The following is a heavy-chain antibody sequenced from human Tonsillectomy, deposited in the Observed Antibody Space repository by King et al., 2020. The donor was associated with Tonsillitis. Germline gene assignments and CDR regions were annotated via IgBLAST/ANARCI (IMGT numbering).Heavy chain of an antibody. V-gene: IGHV1-69*01. J-gene: IGHJ6*03. CDR2: IIPMYGPL. D-gene: IGHD5-24*01. CDR1: GGTFSSHV. Sequence: LVESGAEVKRPGSSVKVSCKSSGGTFSSHVFSWVRQAPGQGLEWMGGIIPMYGPLTYAQNYRGRVTITADESTSTAYMELGSLRPEDTAVYYCSLLEDYYMDVWGTGTTVTVSS. CDR3: SLLEDYYMDV.